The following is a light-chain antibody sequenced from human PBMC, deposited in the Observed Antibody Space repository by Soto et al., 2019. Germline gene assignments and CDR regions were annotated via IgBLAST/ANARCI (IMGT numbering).Light chain of an antibody. CDR2: AAS. Sequence: DIQITQSPSSLSASVGDRVTITCRASQAISNYLAWYQQKPGKVPKLLIYAASTLQSGVPSRFSGSGSGTDFTLTISSLQPEDVATYYCQKYNNALQTFGQGTK. J-gene: IGKJ1*01. V-gene: IGKV1-27*01. CDR1: QAISNY. CDR3: QKYNNALQT.